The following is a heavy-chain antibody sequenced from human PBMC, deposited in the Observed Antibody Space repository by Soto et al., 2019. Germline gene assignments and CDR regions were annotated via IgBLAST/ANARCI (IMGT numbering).Heavy chain of an antibody. CDR1: GFIFSSYA. CDR3: AKRNGDYDYPDY. J-gene: IGHJ4*02. CDR2: NSGSGGST. D-gene: IGHD4-17*01. V-gene: IGHV3-23*01. Sequence: EVQLLESGGGLVQAGGSLRLSCAASGFIFSSYAMSWVRQAPGRGLEWVSSNSGSGGSTYRADSVKGRFTISRDNSKNTLYLQMNSLRAEDTAVYYCAKRNGDYDYPDYWGQGTLVTVSS.